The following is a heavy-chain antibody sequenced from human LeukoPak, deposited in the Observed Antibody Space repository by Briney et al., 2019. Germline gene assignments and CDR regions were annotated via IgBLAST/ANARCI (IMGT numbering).Heavy chain of an antibody. CDR2: IRAYNGNT. D-gene: IGHD3-22*01. CDR1: GYTFTSYG. J-gene: IGHJ4*02. CDR3: ARDYYYDSSGPFDY. V-gene: IGHV1-18*01. Sequence: ASVTVSCKASGYTFTSYGISWLRQAPGQGLEWMGWIRAYNGNTNYAQKLQGRVTMTTDTSTSTAYMELRSLRSDDTAVYYCARDYYYDSSGPFDYWGQGTLVTVSS.